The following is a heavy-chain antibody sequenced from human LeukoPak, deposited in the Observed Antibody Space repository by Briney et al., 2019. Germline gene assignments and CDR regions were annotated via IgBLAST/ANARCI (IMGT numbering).Heavy chain of an antibody. CDR2: ISSSSSTI. CDR1: GFTFSSYS. Sequence: GGSLRLSCAASGFTFSSYSMNWVRQAPGKGLEWVSYISSSSSTIYYADSVKGRFTISRDNAKNSLYLQMNSLRAEDTAVYYCARAGGGVVVNAFDIWGQGTMVTVSS. J-gene: IGHJ3*02. CDR3: ARAGGGVVVNAFDI. V-gene: IGHV3-48*01. D-gene: IGHD3-22*01.